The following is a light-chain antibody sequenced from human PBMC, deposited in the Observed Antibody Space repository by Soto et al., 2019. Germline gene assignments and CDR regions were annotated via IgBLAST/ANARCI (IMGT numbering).Light chain of an antibody. V-gene: IGLV2-14*01. CDR3: SSYATSTTLV. Sequence: QSALTQPASVSGSPGQSITISCTGSTSDIGGYNYVSWYQHHPGKAPKLMIYEVNHRPSGVSVRFSGSKSGNTASLTISGLQAEDEADYYCSSYATSTTLVFGGATKVTVL. CDR1: TSDIGGYNY. CDR2: EVN. J-gene: IGLJ2*01.